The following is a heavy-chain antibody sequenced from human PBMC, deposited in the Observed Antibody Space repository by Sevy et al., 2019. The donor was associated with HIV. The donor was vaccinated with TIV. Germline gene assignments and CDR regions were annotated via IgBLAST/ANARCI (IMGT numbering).Heavy chain of an antibody. V-gene: IGHV3-74*01. D-gene: IGHD2-21*02. CDR1: GFTFTSDY. CDR2: INTDGKII. Sequence: GESLKISCAASGFTFTSDYMHWVRQPPGKGLVWVSHINTDGKIIRYADSVKGRFTTSRDNAKNTLYLQMNSLRAEDTAVYYCARGSRVTFGSWGQGTLVTVSS. J-gene: IGHJ4*02. CDR3: ARGSRVTFGS.